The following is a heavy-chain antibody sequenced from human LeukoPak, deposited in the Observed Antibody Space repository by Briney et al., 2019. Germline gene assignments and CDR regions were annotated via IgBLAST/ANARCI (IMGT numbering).Heavy chain of an antibody. J-gene: IGHJ6*03. CDR1: GYTFTGYY. Sequence: GASVEVSCKASGYTFTGYYMHWVRQAPGQGLEWMGWINPNSGGTNYAQKLQGRVTITTDTSTSTAYMELRSLRSDDTAVYYCARDIYGPSYYYYYYMDVWGKGTTVTVSS. D-gene: IGHD3-10*01. CDR2: INPNSGGT. CDR3: ARDIYGPSYYYYYYMDV. V-gene: IGHV1-2*02.